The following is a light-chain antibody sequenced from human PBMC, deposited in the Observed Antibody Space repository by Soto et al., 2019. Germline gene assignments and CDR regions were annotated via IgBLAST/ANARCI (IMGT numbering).Light chain of an antibody. Sequence: QSALTQPRSVSGSPGQSVTISCTGTSSDVGSYNFVSWYQQYPGKAPKLIIYEVSDRPSGVSNRFSGSKSGNTASLTISGLQAEDEADYYCSSYTSTSTLYVFGTGTKVTVL. V-gene: IGLV2-14*01. J-gene: IGLJ1*01. CDR3: SSYTSTSTLYV. CDR1: SSDVGSYNF. CDR2: EVS.